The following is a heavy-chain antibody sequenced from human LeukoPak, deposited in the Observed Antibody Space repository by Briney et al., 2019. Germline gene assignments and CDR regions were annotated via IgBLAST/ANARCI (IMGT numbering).Heavy chain of an antibody. CDR1: GHTFTSYG. D-gene: IGHD3-10*01. Sequence: ASVKVSCKASGHTFTSYGISWVRQAPGQGLEWMGGIIPIFETANFAQKFQGRVTITTDESANTAYMELSSLRSEDTAVYYCARARPRWFGELSPYYFDYWGQGTLVTVSS. V-gene: IGHV1-69*05. J-gene: IGHJ4*02. CDR2: IIPIFETA. CDR3: ARARPRWFGELSPYYFDY.